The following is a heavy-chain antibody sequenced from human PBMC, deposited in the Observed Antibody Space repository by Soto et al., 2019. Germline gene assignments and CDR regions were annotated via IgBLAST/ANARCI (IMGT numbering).Heavy chain of an antibody. J-gene: IGHJ6*02. CDR2: ISGSGGST. V-gene: IGHV3-23*01. CDR3: AKPSQGALYCDGMDV. Sequence: EVQLLESGGGLVQPGGSLRLSCAASEFTFSSYAMSWVRQAPGKGLEWVSGISGSGGSTYYADSVKGRFTISRDNSKSMLYLQMNSLRAEGTAVYYCAKPSQGALYCDGMDVWGQGTTVTVSS. CDR1: EFTFSSYA.